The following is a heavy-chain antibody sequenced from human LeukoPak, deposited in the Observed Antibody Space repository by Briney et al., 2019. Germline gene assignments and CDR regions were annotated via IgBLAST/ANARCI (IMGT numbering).Heavy chain of an antibody. V-gene: IGHV1-18*01. D-gene: IGHD1-14*01. CDR1: GYTFTSYG. Sequence: ASVKVSCKASGYTFTSYGISWVRQAPGQGLEWMGWISAYNGNTNYAQKLQGRVTMTTDTSTSTAYMELRSLRSDDTAVYYCARDNHGAPEAGGAFDIWGQGTMVTVSS. CDR2: ISAYNGNT. CDR3: ARDNHGAPEAGGAFDI. J-gene: IGHJ3*02.